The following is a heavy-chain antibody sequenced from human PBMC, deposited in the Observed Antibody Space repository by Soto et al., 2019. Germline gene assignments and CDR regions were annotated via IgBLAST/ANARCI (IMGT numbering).Heavy chain of an antibody. CDR2: IRRQVNSYTT. V-gene: IGHV3-72*01. CDR3: TRDLGPGTPGGLDV. Sequence: EVQLVESGGGLVQPGGSLRLSCEASGFTFSDHYMDWVRQAPGKGLEWVGRIRRQVNSYTTEYAATVKGRFTISRDDSKNSLYLQMNSLKTEDTAVYYCTRDLGPGTPGGLDVWGQGTAVAVSS. D-gene: IGHD6-13*01. J-gene: IGHJ6*02. CDR1: GFTFSDHY.